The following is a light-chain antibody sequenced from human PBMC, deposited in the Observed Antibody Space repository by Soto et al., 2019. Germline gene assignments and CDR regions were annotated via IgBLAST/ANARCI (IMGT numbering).Light chain of an antibody. CDR3: QQRSDWPST. CDR1: QSVSSY. J-gene: IGKJ4*01. V-gene: IGKV3-11*01. CDR2: DAS. Sequence: EIVLTQSPATLSLSPGERATLSCRASQSVSSYLAWYQQKPGQAPRLLLYDASNRATGIPARFSGSGSGTDFALTISSLEPDDVAVYYCQQRSDWPSTCGGGTKVQIK.